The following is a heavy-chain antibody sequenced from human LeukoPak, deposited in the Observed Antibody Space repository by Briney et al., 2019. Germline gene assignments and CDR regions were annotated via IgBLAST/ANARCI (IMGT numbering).Heavy chain of an antibody. CDR1: GGTFNNSA. J-gene: IGHJ5*02. CDR3: ARDVHGDYGSGWFDP. V-gene: IGHV1-69*05. Sequence: SVKVSXKTSGGTFNNSAISWVRQAPGQGLEWLGGIMPLFGTAGYAQKFQGRVTITKDESTRTVYLELTSLTSDDTAVYYCARDVHGDYGSGWFDPWGQGTLVSVSS. CDR2: IMPLFGTA. D-gene: IGHD4-17*01.